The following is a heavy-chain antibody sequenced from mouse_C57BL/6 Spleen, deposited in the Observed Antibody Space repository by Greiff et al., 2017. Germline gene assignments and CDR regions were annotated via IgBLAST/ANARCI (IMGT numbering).Heavy chain of an antibody. J-gene: IGHJ4*01. D-gene: IGHD6-1*01. V-gene: IGHV1-69*01. Sequence: QVQLQQPGAELVMPGASVKLSCKASGYTFTSYWMHWVKQRPGQGLEWIGEIDPSDSYTNYNQKFKGKSTLTVDKSSSTAYMQRSSLTSEDSAVYYCARSLPQGAMDYWGQGTSVTVSS. CDR2: IDPSDSYT. CDR3: ARSLPQGAMDY. CDR1: GYTFTSYW.